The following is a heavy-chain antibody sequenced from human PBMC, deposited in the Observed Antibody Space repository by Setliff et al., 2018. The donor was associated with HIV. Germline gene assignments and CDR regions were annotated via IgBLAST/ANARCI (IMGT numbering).Heavy chain of an antibody. J-gene: IGHJ5*02. CDR2: ISAYTGHT. Sequence: GASVKVSCKASGYSFINYGISWVRQAPGQGLEWMRWISAYTGHTDYASRLLGRVTLTTDTSTSTAYMELRSLSSDDTAVYFCARARLQGIVTAVGPRDNCLDPWGQGTRVTVSS. CDR3: ARARLQGIVTAVGPRDNCLDP. V-gene: IGHV1-18*01. D-gene: IGHD3-9*01. CDR1: GYSFINYG.